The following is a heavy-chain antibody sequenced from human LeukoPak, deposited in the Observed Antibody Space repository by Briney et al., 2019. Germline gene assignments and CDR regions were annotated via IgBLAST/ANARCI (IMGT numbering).Heavy chain of an antibody. CDR2: INWNGGST. J-gene: IGHJ4*02. V-gene: IGHV3-20*04. D-gene: IGHD1-26*01. CDR3: ARDLGGSYRPYYFDY. Sequence: GGSLRLSCAASGFTFDDYGMSWVRQAPGKGLEWVSGINWNGGSTGYADSVKGQFTISRDNAKNSLYLQMNSLRAEDTALYYCARDLGGSYRPYYFDYWGQGTLVTVSS. CDR1: GFTFDDYG.